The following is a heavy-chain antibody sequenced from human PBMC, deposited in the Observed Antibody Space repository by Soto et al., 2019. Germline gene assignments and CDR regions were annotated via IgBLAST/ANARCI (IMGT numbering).Heavy chain of an antibody. CDR3: ARDRTSLLWFGELSYYYYYGMDV. CDR2: ISAYNGNT. D-gene: IGHD3-10*01. Sequence: XSVKFSCQASVYTFTSYGISWVRQAPGQGLEWMGWISAYNGNTNYAQKLQGRVTMTTDTSTSTAYMELRSLRSDDTAVYYCARDRTSLLWFGELSYYYYYGMDVWGQGTTVTVSS. V-gene: IGHV1-18*01. J-gene: IGHJ6*02. CDR1: VYTFTSYG.